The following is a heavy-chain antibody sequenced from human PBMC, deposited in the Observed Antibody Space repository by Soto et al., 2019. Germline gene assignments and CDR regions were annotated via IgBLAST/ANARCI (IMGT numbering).Heavy chain of an antibody. J-gene: IGHJ4*01. CDR3: TSLIKTTNDY. Sequence: EVQLVESGGGLVKPGESLRLSCAASGFTFTNAWMNWVRQAPGKGPEWVGRVKTKADGGTTDYAAPAKGSFTISRDDSINTVYLQMNSLKREDTAVYYCTSLIKTTNDYWGQGTLVTVSS. CDR2: VKTKADGGTT. D-gene: IGHD1-1*01. V-gene: IGHV3-15*07. CDR1: GFTFTNAW.